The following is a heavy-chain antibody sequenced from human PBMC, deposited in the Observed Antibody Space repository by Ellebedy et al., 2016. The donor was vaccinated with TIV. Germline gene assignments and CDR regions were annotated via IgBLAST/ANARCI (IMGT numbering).Heavy chain of an antibody. D-gene: IGHD3-16*01. CDR2: ISGVGSRT. Sequence: PGGSLRLSCVASGFTFDSYAMNWVRQAPGKGLEWVSVISGVGSRTHYADSVKGRVTISRDNSKNTLYMQMNSLRAEDTAVYYCAKDHSPVTSYSYYYGMDVWGQGTTVTVSS. J-gene: IGHJ6*02. CDR1: GFTFDSYA. V-gene: IGHV3-23*01. CDR3: AKDHSPVTSYSYYYGMDV.